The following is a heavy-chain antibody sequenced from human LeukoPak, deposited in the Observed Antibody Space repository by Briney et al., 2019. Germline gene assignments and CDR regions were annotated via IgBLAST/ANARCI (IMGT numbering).Heavy chain of an antibody. J-gene: IGHJ4*02. Sequence: SGGSLRLSCAASGFTFSSYSVNWVRQAPGKGLEWVSDISSSGSTVYYADSVKGRFTTSRDNANNYLYLQMQSLRAEDTAVYYCSLLAVASPQDYWGQGTLVTVS. CDR2: ISSSGSTV. V-gene: IGHV3-48*01. D-gene: IGHD6-19*01. CDR1: GFTFSSYS. CDR3: SLLAVASPQDY.